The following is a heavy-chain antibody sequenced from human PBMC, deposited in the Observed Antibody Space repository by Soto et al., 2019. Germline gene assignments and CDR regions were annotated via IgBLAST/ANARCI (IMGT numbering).Heavy chain of an antibody. J-gene: IGHJ4*02. CDR3: ARDYDGFDY. V-gene: IGHV4-4*02. CDR2: ISHSGTV. D-gene: IGHD3-16*01. Sequence: TSETLSLTCDVSSVSITSSNWWTWVRQPPGKGLEWLGKISHSGTVNYNATLRSRVTISVDKPKNQLSLKLMSVTAADTAVYYCARDYDGFDYWGPGILVTVSS. CDR1: SVSITSSNW.